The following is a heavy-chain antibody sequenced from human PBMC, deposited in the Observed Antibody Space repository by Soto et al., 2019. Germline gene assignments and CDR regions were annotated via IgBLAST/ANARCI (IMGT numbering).Heavy chain of an antibody. CDR2: ISSRSVYI. CDR1: GFTFNTYT. V-gene: IGHV3-21*01. J-gene: IGHJ6*02. CDR3: AREEVSRPNTYHGLDV. Sequence: EVQLVESGGGLVKPGGSLRLSCAASGFTFNTYTINWVRQAPGKGLEWVSSISSRSVYIYYADSVKGRFTISRDDARNSRYLQMNSLRAEDTAVYYCAREEVSRPNTYHGLDVWGQGTTVTVSS.